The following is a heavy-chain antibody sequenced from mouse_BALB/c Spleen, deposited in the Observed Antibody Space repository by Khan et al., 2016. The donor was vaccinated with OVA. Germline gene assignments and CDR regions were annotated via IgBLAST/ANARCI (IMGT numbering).Heavy chain of an antibody. Sequence: EVQLQESGPDLVKPSQSLSLTCTVTGYSITSGYSWHWIRQFPGNKLEWMGYIYHSGSINYNPSLKSRFSITRDTSKNLFFLKLNSVTTEDTATYYCARDGNYMDYWGQGTSVTVSS. J-gene: IGHJ4*01. D-gene: IGHD2-1*01. V-gene: IGHV3-1*02. CDR2: IYHSGSI. CDR1: GYSITSGYS. CDR3: ARDGNYMDY.